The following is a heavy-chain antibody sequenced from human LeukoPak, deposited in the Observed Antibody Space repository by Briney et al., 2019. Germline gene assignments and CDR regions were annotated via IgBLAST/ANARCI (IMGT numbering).Heavy chain of an antibody. J-gene: IGHJ6*04. Sequence: TGGSLRLSCAASGFTFDDYAMHWVRQAPGKGLEWVSLISWDGGSTYYADSVKGRFTISRDNSKNSLYLQMNSLRADDTALYYCAKANEISTGYYGMDVWGKGTTVTVSP. CDR1: GFTFDDYA. CDR3: AKANEISTGYYGMDV. V-gene: IGHV3-43D*04. D-gene: IGHD3-9*01. CDR2: ISWDGGST.